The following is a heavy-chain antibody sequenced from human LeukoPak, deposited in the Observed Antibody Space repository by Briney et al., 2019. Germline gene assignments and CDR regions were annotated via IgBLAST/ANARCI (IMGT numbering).Heavy chain of an antibody. Sequence: GSLRLSCAASGFIFSDYYVTWIRQAPGKGLEWVSYISSRGDTTYYADSVKGRFTISRDNAKNSLFLQMNSLRAEDTAVYYCASDYYGSGTYYKVGNGFDYWGQGTLVTVSS. J-gene: IGHJ4*02. CDR3: ASDYYGSGTYYKVGNGFDY. D-gene: IGHD3-10*01. CDR2: ISSRGDTT. V-gene: IGHV3-11*04. CDR1: GFIFSDYY.